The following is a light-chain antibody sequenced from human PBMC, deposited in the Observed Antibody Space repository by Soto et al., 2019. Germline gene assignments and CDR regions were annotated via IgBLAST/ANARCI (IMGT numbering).Light chain of an antibody. CDR1: QDISNY. J-gene: IGKJ4*01. V-gene: IGKV1-33*01. CDR3: QQYEDLPLT. CDR2: DAS. Sequence: DIQMTQSPSSLSASVGDRVTITCQASQDISNYLNWYQQKPGKAPKLLIFDASKVETGVPSRFSGSGSGTDFTFTIHSLQPEDAATYYCQQYEDLPLTFGGGTKVGIK.